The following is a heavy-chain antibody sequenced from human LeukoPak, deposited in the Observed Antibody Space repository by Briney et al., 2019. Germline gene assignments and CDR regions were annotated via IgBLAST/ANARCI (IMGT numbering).Heavy chain of an antibody. J-gene: IGHJ5*02. CDR2: VSYSGTT. CDR3: ARGRIREDWFDP. CDR1: GGSISSAAHY. V-gene: IGHV4-39*01. Sequence: SETLSLTCSVSGGSISSAAHYWAWIRQPPGKGLECIGTVSYSGTTYHTPSLKSRVTISVDTSKNQFSLMLRSVTADDTAAYYCARGRIREDWFDPWGQGTLVTVSS.